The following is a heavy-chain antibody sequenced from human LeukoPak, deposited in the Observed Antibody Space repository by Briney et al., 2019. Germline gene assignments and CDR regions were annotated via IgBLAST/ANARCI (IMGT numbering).Heavy chain of an antibody. V-gene: IGHV3-23*01. J-gene: IGHJ4*02. CDR2: ISGSGGNT. Sequence: PGGSLRLSCAAARFTFSSYAMSWVRQAPGKGLEWVSAISGSGGNTYYADSVKGRFTVSRVNSKDTLYLQMNSLRAEDTAVYYCARGGYSSSWYHFDYWGEVTLVPVSS. CDR3: ARGGYSSSWYHFDY. D-gene: IGHD6-13*01. CDR1: RFTFSSYA.